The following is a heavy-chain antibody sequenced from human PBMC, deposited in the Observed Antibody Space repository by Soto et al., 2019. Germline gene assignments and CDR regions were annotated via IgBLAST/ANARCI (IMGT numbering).Heavy chain of an antibody. CDR3: VRTARQGAVAPHWFDR. D-gene: IGHD2-21*02. CDR1: GASIRSTDYY. J-gene: IGHJ5*02. CDR2: VYYTGST. Sequence: NPSETLSLTCTVSGASIRSTDYYWSWILQAPGKVLEWIGYVYYTGSTYYNPSLMSRLTISVDTSKNQFSLKLTSVTAAETAVYYCVRTARQGAVAPHWFDRWGQGTQVTVSS. V-gene: IGHV4-30-4*01.